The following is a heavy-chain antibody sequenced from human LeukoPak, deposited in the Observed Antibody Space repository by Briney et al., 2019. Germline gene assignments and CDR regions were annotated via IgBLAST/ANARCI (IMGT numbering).Heavy chain of an antibody. CDR3: AKDQSRGGRGFDP. J-gene: IGHJ5*02. CDR1: GFTFDDYT. Sequence: GGSLRLSCAASGFTFDDYTMHWVRQAPGKGLEWVSLISWDGGSTYYADSVKGRFTIPRDNSKNSLYLQMNSLRTEDTALYYCAKDQSRGGRGFDPWGQGTLVTVSS. CDR2: ISWDGGST. D-gene: IGHD3-16*01. V-gene: IGHV3-43*01.